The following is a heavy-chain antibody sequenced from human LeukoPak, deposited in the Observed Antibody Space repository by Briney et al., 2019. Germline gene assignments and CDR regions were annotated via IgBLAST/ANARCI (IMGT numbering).Heavy chain of an antibody. V-gene: IGHV3-74*01. J-gene: IGHJ3*02. Sequence: GGSLRLSCAASGFTFSSYGMHWVRQAPMKGLVWVSRISSDGNITNYADFVKGRFTISRDNAKNTLYLQMNSLRAEDTAVYYCARARYYNSSARAFDIWGQGTTVTVSS. D-gene: IGHD2/OR15-2a*01. CDR1: GFTFSSYG. CDR3: ARARYYNSSARAFDI. CDR2: ISSDGNIT.